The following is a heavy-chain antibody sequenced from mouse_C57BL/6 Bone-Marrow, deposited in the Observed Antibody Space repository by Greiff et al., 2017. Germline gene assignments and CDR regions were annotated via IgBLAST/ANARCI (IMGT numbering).Heavy chain of an antibody. J-gene: IGHJ1*03. CDR1: GYSFTGYY. Sequence: EVKLVESGPELVKPGASVKISCKASGYSFTGYYMNWVKQSPEKSLEWIGEINPSTGGTTYNQKFKAKATLTVDKSSSTAYMQLKSLTSEDSAVYYCARHYYGSRRYFDVWGTGTTVTVSS. D-gene: IGHD1-1*01. CDR3: ARHYYGSRRYFDV. V-gene: IGHV1-42*01. CDR2: INPSTGGT.